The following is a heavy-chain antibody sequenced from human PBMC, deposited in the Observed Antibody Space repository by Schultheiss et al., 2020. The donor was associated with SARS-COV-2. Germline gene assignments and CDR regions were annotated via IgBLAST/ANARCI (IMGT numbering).Heavy chain of an antibody. Sequence: GGSLRLSCAASGFTFSSYGMHWVRQAPGKGLEWLTLISYDSTNIHYADSVKGRFTISRDNSKNTLYLQMNSLRAEDTAFYYCTTQTFYDFWSGYYPFDYWGQGTLVTVSS. CDR2: ISYDSTNI. CDR3: TTQTFYDFWSGYYPFDY. V-gene: IGHV3-30*03. J-gene: IGHJ4*02. CDR1: GFTFSSYG. D-gene: IGHD3-3*01.